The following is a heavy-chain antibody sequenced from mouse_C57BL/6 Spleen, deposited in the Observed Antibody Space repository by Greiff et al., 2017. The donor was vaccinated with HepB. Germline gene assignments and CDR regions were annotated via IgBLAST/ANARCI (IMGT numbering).Heavy chain of an antibody. Sequence: EVQLQQSGPELVKPGASVKISCKASGYTFTDYYMNWVKQSHGKSLEWIGDINPNNGGTSYNQKFKGKATLTVDKPSSTAYMELRSLTSEDSAVYYCATRSHYYGSSYPFAYWGQGTLVTVSA. V-gene: IGHV1-26*01. CDR2: INPNNGGT. J-gene: IGHJ3*01. CDR1: GYTFTDYY. D-gene: IGHD1-1*01. CDR3: ATRSHYYGSSYPFAY.